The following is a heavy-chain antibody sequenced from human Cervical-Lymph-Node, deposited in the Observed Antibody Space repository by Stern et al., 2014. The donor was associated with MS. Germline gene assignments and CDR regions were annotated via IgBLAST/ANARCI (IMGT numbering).Heavy chain of an antibody. CDR2: IPPGNGNT. V-gene: IGHV1-3*01. Sequence: VQLVESGAEVKKPGASVTISCKASGYTFTSYAIHWVRQAPGQRLEWMGWIPPGNGNTRYSQKFQDRVTITRDTSASTAYVELSGLRSEDTAVCYCARSIAGYGDFYHGAFDIWGQGTVVTVSS. CDR3: ARSIAGYGDFYHGAFDI. D-gene: IGHD4-17*01. J-gene: IGHJ3*02. CDR1: GYTFTSYA.